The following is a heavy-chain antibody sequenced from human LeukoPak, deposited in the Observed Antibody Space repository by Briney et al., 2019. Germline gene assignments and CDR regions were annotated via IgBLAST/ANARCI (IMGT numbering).Heavy chain of an antibody. CDR3: TKDSSVPFGITD. V-gene: IGHV3-23*01. D-gene: IGHD5/OR15-5a*01. Sequence: GGSLRLSCAASGFTFSSYAMSWVRQAPGKGLEWVSAISGGGGRTYYADSVKGRFTISRDNSKNTLYLQMNSLRAEDTAVYYCTKDSSVPFGITDWGQGTLVTVSS. J-gene: IGHJ4*02. CDR2: ISGGGGRT. CDR1: GFTFSSYA.